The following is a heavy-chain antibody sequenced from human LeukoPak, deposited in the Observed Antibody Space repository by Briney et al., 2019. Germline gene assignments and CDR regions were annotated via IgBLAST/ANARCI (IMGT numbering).Heavy chain of an antibody. CDR2: ISYDGSNK. CDR3: ARETGSAVGSTDFDY. J-gene: IGHJ4*02. CDR1: GFTFDTYV. V-gene: IGHV3-30-3*01. D-gene: IGHD4-17*01. Sequence: PGGSLRLSCAASGFTFDTYVLHWVRQSPGKGLEWVAVISYDGSNKYYADSVKGRFTISRDNSKNTLYLQMNSLRAEDTALYYCARETGSAVGSTDFDYWGQGTLVTVS.